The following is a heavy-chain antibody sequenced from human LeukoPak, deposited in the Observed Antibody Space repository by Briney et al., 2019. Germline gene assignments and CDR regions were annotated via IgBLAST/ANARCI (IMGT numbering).Heavy chain of an antibody. CDR3: ARGVMITFGGVIPLDF. CDR2: INPNSGGT. Sequence: GASVKVSCKASGYTFTGYYMHWVRQAPGQGLEWMGWINPNSGGTNYAQKFQGRVTMTRDTSISTAYMELSRLRSDDTAVYYCARGVMITFGGVIPLDFWGQGTLVTVSS. V-gene: IGHV1-2*02. D-gene: IGHD3-16*02. CDR1: GYTFTGYY. J-gene: IGHJ4*02.